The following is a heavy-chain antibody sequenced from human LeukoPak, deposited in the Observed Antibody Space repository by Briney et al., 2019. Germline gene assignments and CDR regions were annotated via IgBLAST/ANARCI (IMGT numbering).Heavy chain of an antibody. V-gene: IGHV1-2*06. CDR1: GYTFTVYY. J-gene: IGHJ3*02. CDR3: ARARDRSIGDAFDI. Sequence: ASVKVSCKASGYTFTVYYMHWVRQAPGQGLEWMGRINPNSGGTNYAQKFQGRVTMTRDTSISTAYMELSRLRSDDTAVYYCARARDRSIGDAFDIWGQGTMVTVSS. D-gene: IGHD5-24*01. CDR2: INPNSGGT.